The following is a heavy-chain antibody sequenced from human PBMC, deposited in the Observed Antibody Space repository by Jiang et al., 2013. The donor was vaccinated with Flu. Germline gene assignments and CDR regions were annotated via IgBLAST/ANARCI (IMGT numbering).Heavy chain of an antibody. CDR3: ARGQPWDQRVPGAIANPTAYYMDV. CDR2: INHSGGT. V-gene: IGHV4-34*01. Sequence: VLLKPSETLSLTCAGYGGSFSGHYWSWIRQPPGKGLEWVGEINHSGGTNYNPSLKSRVTISVDTSKNQFSLKLSSVTAADTAVYYCARGQPWDQRVPGAIANPTAYYMDVWGKGDHGHRLL. D-gene: IGHD2-2*01. CDR1: GGSFSGHY. J-gene: IGHJ6*03.